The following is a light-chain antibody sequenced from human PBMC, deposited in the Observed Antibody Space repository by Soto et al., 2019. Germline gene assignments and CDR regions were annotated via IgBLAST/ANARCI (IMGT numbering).Light chain of an antibody. Sequence: DIQMTQSPSTLSASVGDRVTITCRASQSVTNWLAWYQQKPGKSPNLLIYDASRLQSGIPSRFSGSGSGTEFTLTISSLPPGDFATYYCQQYTAYPYTFGPGTKLEIK. V-gene: IGKV1-5*01. CDR1: QSVTNW. J-gene: IGKJ2*01. CDR3: QQYTAYPYT. CDR2: DAS.